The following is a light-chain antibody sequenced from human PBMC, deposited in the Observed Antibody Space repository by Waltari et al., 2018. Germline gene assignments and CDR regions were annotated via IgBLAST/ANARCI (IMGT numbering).Light chain of an antibody. Sequence: IQLTQAPSSRSASVGDRVTITCRASQGISSYLAWYQQKPGKAPKLLIYAASTLQSGVPSRFSGSGSGTDFTLTISSLQPEDFATYYCQQLNSYPRGLFTFGPGTKVDIK. CDR1: QGISSY. V-gene: IGKV1-9*01. CDR2: AAS. CDR3: QQLNSYPRGLFT. J-gene: IGKJ3*01.